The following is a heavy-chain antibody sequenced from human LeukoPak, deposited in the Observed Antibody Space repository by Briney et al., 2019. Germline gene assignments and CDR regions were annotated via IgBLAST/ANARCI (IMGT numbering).Heavy chain of an antibody. V-gene: IGHV3-48*01. D-gene: IGHD3-10*01. J-gene: IGHJ4*02. CDR3: AKDVHYYGSGSYYVGAFDY. Sequence: GGSLRLSCAASGFTFNNYNINWVRQAPGKGLEWVSYISSGSTTIYYADSVKGRFTISRDNAKNSLYLQMNSLRAEDTAVYYCAKDVHYYGSGSYYVGAFDYWGQGTLVTVSS. CDR1: GFTFNNYN. CDR2: ISSGSTTI.